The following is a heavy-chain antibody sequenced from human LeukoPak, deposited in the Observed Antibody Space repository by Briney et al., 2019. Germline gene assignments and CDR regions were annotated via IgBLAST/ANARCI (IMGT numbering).Heavy chain of an antibody. CDR1: SGSFNYYY. V-gene: IGHV4-34*01. CDR2: INDSGST. CDR3: ARGRKISTGSRYYYYGMDV. J-gene: IGHJ6*02. Sequence: SETLSLTCAVNSGSFNYYYWSWIRQPPGKGLEWIGEINDSGSTIYNPSLKGRVTISVDKSRKRFSLKFASVTAADTAVYYCARGRKISTGSRYYYYGMDVWGQGTTVTVSS. D-gene: IGHD3-9*01.